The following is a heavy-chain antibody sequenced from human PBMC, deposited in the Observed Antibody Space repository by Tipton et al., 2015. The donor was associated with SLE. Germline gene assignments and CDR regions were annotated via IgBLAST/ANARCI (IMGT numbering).Heavy chain of an antibody. J-gene: IGHJ5*02. Sequence: LRLSCAVYGGSFSGYYWSWIRQPPGKGLEWIGEINHSGSTNYNPSLKSRVTISVDTSKNQFSLKLSSVTAADTAMYYCARGRTAVADHNWFDPWGQGTLVTVSS. CDR3: ARGRTAVADHNWFDP. V-gene: IGHV4-34*01. CDR2: INHSGST. D-gene: IGHD6-19*01. CDR1: GGSFSGYY.